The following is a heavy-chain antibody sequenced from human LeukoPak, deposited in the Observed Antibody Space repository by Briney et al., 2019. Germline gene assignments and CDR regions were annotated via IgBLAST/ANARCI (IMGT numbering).Heavy chain of an antibody. CDR2: INSDGTRT. Sequence: PGGSLRLSCAASGFTFSTYWMHWVRQAPGKGLVWVSRINSDGTRTTYADSVKGRFTISRDNAKNSLCLQMNSLRAEDTAVYYCAIEAGPTGDAFDIWGQGTMVTVSS. V-gene: IGHV3-74*01. CDR3: AIEAGPTGDAFDI. D-gene: IGHD1-1*01. CDR1: GFTFSTYW. J-gene: IGHJ3*02.